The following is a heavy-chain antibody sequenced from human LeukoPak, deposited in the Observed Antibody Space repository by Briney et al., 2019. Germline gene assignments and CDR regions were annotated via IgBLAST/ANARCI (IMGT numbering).Heavy chain of an antibody. D-gene: IGHD3-10*01. V-gene: IGHV3-66*02. CDR1: GFTVSSNY. CDR2: IYSGGST. J-gene: IGHJ4*02. CDR3: AKDPYGSGSYYGYYFDY. Sequence: GGSLRLSCAASGFTVSSNYMSWVRQAPGKGLEWVSVIYSGGSTYYADSVKGRFTISRDNSKNTLYLQMNSLRAEDTAVYYCAKDPYGSGSYYGYYFDYWGQGTLVTVSS.